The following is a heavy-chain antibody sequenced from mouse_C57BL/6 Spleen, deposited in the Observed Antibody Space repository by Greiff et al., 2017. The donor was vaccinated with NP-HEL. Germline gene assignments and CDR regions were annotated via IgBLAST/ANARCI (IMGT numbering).Heavy chain of an antibody. CDR3: ARWAGSGDDAKDY. Sequence: VQLKQSGPELVKPGASVKISCKASGYSFTGYYMNWVKQSPEKSLEWIGEINPSTGGTTYNQKFKAKATLTVDKSSSKAYMQLKSLTSEDSAVYYCARWAGSGDDAKDYWGQGTSVTVSS. J-gene: IGHJ4*01. CDR1: GYSFTGYY. CDR2: INPSTGGT. V-gene: IGHV1-42*01. D-gene: IGHD1-1*01.